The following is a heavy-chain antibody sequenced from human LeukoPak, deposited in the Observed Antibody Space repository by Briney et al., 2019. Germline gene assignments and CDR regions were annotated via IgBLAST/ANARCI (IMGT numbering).Heavy chain of an antibody. J-gene: IGHJ6*03. Sequence: GGSLRLSCAVSGITLSNYGMSWVRQAPGKGLEWVSGINWNGGSTGYADSVKGRFTISRDNAKNSLYLQMNSLRAEDTALYYCARAISDYYYMDVWGKGTTVTVSS. V-gene: IGHV3-20*04. CDR1: GITLSNYG. CDR3: ARAISDYYYMDV. CDR2: INWNGGST.